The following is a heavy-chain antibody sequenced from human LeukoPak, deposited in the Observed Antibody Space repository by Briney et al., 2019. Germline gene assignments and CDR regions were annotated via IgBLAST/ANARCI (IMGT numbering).Heavy chain of an antibody. Sequence: GGSLRLSCAASGFTFSSYAMSWVRQAPGKGLEWVSAISGSGGSTYYADSVKGRFTISRDNAKNSLYLQMNSLRAEDTAVYYCARVDIKLTIFGVVTSFYWYFDLWGRGTLVTVPS. CDR3: ARVDIKLTIFGVVTSFYWYFDL. CDR1: GFTFSSYA. D-gene: IGHD3-3*01. CDR2: ISGSGGST. J-gene: IGHJ2*01. V-gene: IGHV3-23*01.